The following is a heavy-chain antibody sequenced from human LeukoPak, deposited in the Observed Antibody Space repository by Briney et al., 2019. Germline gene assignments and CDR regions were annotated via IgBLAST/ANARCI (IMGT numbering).Heavy chain of an antibody. J-gene: IGHJ5*02. V-gene: IGHV4-59*08. CDR3: ARQFYYDTSGYFPQGFDP. CDR2: IYYSGST. CDR1: GGSISKYS. D-gene: IGHD3-22*01. Sequence: SETLSLTCTVSGGSISKYSGHWLRQPTGKDLDRLGDIYYSGSTNYNPSLKSRVTISLDQSKNQFSLKLSSVTAADTAVYYCARQFYYDTSGYFPQGFDPWGQGALVTVSS.